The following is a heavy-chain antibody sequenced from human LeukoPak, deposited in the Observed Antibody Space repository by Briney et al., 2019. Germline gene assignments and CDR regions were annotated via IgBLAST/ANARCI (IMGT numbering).Heavy chain of an antibody. CDR3: ARDPSYYYYYMDV. CDR1: GFTFSSYS. Sequence: GGSLRLSCAASGFTFSSYSMNWVRQAPGKGLEWVSSISSSSSYIYYADSVKGRFTISRDNAKNSLYLQMNSLRAEDTALYYCARDPSYYYYYMDVWGKGTTVTVSS. V-gene: IGHV3-21*04. J-gene: IGHJ6*03. CDR2: ISSSSSYI.